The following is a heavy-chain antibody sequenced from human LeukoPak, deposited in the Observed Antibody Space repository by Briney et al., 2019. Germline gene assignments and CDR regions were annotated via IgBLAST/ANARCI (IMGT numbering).Heavy chain of an antibody. CDR1: RFTFSSYA. Sequence: GGSLRLSCAASRFTFSSYAMNWVRQAPGKGREWVSAISGSGGVTYYADSVKGRFTISRDNSKNTLFLQLNSLRAEDTAVYYCAKDSGTTMIAIITHWGQGTLVTVSS. V-gene: IGHV3-23*01. D-gene: IGHD3-22*01. CDR2: ISGSGGVT. J-gene: IGHJ4*02. CDR3: AKDSGTTMIAIITH.